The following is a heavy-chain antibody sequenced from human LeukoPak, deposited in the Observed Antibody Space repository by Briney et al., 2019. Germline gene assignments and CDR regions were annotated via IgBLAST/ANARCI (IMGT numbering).Heavy chain of an antibody. CDR2: ISAYNGNT. D-gene: IGHD3-9*01. J-gene: IGHJ3*02. Sequence: ASEKVSCKASGYTFTNYGISWVRHAPGQGLEWLGWISAYNGNTNYAQKLQGRVTMTTERSTNTVYMELRSLKSDDTAVYYCARDPLTGGDAFDIWGKGTMVTVSS. CDR3: ARDPLTGGDAFDI. CDR1: GYTFTNYG. V-gene: IGHV1-18*04.